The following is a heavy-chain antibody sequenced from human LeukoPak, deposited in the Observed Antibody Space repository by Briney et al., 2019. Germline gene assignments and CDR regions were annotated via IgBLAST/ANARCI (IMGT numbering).Heavy chain of an antibody. CDR1: GFTFSSYD. CDR2: IRYDGSNK. D-gene: IGHD1-26*01. V-gene: IGHV3-30*02. CDR3: ATSGSYSTGYFDY. Sequence: GGSLRLSCEASGFTFSSYDMHWVRQAPGKGLEWVAFIRYDGSNKYYADSVKGRFTISRDNSKNTLYLQMNSLRAEDTAVYYCATSGSYSTGYFDYWGQGTLVTVSS. J-gene: IGHJ4*02.